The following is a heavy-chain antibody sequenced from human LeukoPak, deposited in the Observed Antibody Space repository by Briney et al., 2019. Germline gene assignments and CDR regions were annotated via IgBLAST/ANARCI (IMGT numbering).Heavy chain of an antibody. D-gene: IGHD3-9*01. V-gene: IGHV3-30-3*01. CDR2: ISYDGSNK. Sequence: AGRSLRLSCAASGFTFSSYAMHWVRQAPGKGLEWVAVISYDGSNKYYADSVKGRFTISRDNSKNTLYLQMNSLRAEDTAVYYCATPQDGILTGYLDYWGQGTLVTVSS. J-gene: IGHJ4*02. CDR1: GFTFSSYA. CDR3: ATPQDGILTGYLDY.